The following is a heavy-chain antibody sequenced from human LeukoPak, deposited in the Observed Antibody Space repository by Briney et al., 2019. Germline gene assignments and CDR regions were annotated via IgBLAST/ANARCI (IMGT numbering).Heavy chain of an antibody. Sequence: GGSLRLSCAASGFTFDDYGMSWVRQAPGKGLEWVSGINWNGGSTGYADSVKGRFTISRDNAKNSMYLQMNSLRAEDTALYYCARVIDPAGSSLYYYYMDVWGKGTTVTVSS. CDR1: GFTFDDYG. CDR3: ARVIDPAGSSLYYYYMDV. CDR2: INWNGGST. D-gene: IGHD6-6*01. V-gene: IGHV3-20*04. J-gene: IGHJ6*03.